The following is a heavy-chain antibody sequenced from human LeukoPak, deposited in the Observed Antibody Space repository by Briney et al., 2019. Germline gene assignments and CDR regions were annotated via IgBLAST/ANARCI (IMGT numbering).Heavy chain of an antibody. CDR1: GASVTTHY. D-gene: IGHD4-23*01. V-gene: IGHV4-59*02. CDR3: SKPVVPGSQGHYFDP. J-gene: IGHJ5*02. CDR2: IFYRGINSYHS. Sequence: PSETLSLTCTVSGASVTTHYWSWIRQPPGKGLEWIGNIFYRGINSYHSSYDSSLQSRVTMSIDTSKNQVSLNLTSVTAADTAVYCASKPVVPGSQGHYFDPWGQGTLVTVSS.